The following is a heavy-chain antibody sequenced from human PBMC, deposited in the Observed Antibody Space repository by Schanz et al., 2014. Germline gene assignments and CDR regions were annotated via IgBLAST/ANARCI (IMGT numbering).Heavy chain of an antibody. D-gene: IGHD6-6*01. CDR3: ARAGKDFEYSSLSPIWYFDL. V-gene: IGHV1-2*02. CDR1: GYTFTGYY. J-gene: IGHJ2*01. CDR2: INPNSGGT. Sequence: QVQLVQSGAEVKKPGASVKVSCKASGYTFTGYYMHWVRQAPGQGLEWMGWINPNSGGTNYAQKFNARVIMTRDTSISTAYMELSRLRSDDTAVYYCARAGKDFEYSSLSPIWYFDLWGRGTLVTVSS.